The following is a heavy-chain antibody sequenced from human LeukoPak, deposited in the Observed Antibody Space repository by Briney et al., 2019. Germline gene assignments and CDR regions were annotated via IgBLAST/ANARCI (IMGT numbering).Heavy chain of an antibody. Sequence: GASVKVSCKASGYTFTNYAMHWVRQAPGQGLQWMGWINAGNGNTKYSQKFQGRVTITRDTSASTAYMELSSLRSEDTAVYYCALQGVRGVSYYFDYWGQGTLVTVSS. V-gene: IGHV1-3*01. CDR2: INAGNGNT. D-gene: IGHD3-10*01. CDR1: GYTFTNYA. CDR3: ALQGVRGVSYYFDY. J-gene: IGHJ4*02.